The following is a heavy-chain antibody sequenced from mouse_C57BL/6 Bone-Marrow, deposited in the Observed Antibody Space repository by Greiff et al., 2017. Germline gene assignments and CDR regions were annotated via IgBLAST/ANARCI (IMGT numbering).Heavy chain of an antibody. CDR3: ASRVFDY. CDR1: GYTFTSYW. Sequence: QVQLKQPGAELVRPGTSVKLSCKASGYTFTSYWMHWVKQRPGQGLEWIGVIDPSDSYTNYNQKFKGKATLTVDTSSSTAYMQLSSLTSEDSAVYYCASRVFDYWGQGTTLTVSS. J-gene: IGHJ2*01. CDR2: IDPSDSYT. V-gene: IGHV1-59*01.